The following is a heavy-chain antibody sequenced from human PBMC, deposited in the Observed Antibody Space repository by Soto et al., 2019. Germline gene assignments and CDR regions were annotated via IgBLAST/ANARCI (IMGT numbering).Heavy chain of an antibody. CDR3: ASVWGSSWYNYYYYGMDV. CDR2: INHSGST. V-gene: IGHV4-34*01. Sequence: PSETLSLTCAVYGGSFSGYYWSWIRRPPGKGLEWIGEINHSGSTNYNPSLKSRVTISVDTSKNQFSLKLSSVTAADTAVYYCASVWGSSWYNYYYYGMDVWGQGTTVTVSS. CDR1: GGSFSGYY. J-gene: IGHJ6*02. D-gene: IGHD6-13*01.